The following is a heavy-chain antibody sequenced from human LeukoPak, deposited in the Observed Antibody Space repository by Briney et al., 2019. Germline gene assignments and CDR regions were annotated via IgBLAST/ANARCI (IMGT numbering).Heavy chain of an antibody. J-gene: IGHJ4*02. D-gene: IGHD3-3*01. CDR2: ISAYNGNR. Sequence: GASVKLSCTASAYTFTIYGISWVRQPPAQGREWMGWISAYNGNRNYSQKLQGRVTMTTDTSKTTTYMELQSMSSGDTAVSYCVFMEWVGGGYWGQGTLVTVSS. V-gene: IGHV1-18*01. CDR3: VFMEWVGGGY. CDR1: AYTFTIYG.